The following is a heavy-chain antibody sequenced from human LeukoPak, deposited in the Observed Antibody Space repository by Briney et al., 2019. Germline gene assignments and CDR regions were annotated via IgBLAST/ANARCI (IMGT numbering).Heavy chain of an antibody. Sequence: PSQTLSLTCAISGDSVSSNSAAWNWIRHSPSRGLEGLGTTYYRSKCYNDYAVSVKSRITTTPGTPKNQFSLQLNAVTPEETAVYYCARGGAARPDIWGQGTMVTVSS. CDR1: GDSVSSNSAA. D-gene: IGHD6-6*01. V-gene: IGHV6-1*01. J-gene: IGHJ3*02. CDR3: ARGGAARPDI. CDR2: TYYRSKCYN.